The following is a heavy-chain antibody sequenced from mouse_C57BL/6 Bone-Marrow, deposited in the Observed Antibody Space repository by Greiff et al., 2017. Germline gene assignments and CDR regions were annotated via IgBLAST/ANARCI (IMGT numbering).Heavy chain of an antibody. CDR2: IDPENGDT. Sequence: DVQLQESGAELVRPGASVKLSCTASGFNIKDDYMHWVKQRPEQGLEWIGWIDPENGDTEYASKFQGKATITADTSSNTVYLQLSSLTSEDTAVYYCTTSNWDDYWGQGTTLTVSS. CDR3: TTSNWDDY. CDR1: GFNIKDDY. D-gene: IGHD4-1*01. V-gene: IGHV14-4*01. J-gene: IGHJ2*01.